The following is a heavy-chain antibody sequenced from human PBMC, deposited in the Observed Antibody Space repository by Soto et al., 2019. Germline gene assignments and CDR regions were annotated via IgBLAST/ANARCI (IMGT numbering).Heavy chain of an antibody. Sequence: QVQLVQSGAEVKNSGASVKVSCKASGYTFTSYGFSWVRQAPGQGLEWMGWISASNGNTNYAQKFQGRVTITADESTSTAYMELSSLRSEDTAVYYCAREERYSYGTRYGMDVWGQGTTVTVSS. CDR3: AREERYSYGTRYGMDV. CDR1: GYTFTSYG. CDR2: ISASNGNT. D-gene: IGHD5-18*01. V-gene: IGHV1-18*01. J-gene: IGHJ6*02.